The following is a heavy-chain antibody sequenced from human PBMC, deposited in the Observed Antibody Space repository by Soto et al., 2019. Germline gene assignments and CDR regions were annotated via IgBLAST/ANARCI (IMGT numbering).Heavy chain of an antibody. Sequence: GGSLRLSCAASGFTFSSYGMHWVRQAPGKGLEWVAVISYDGSDKSYADSVKGRFTISRDNSKNTLWLQMNSLRGEDTAVYYCAKDYYRGYSYAHDYWGQGTLVTVSS. V-gene: IGHV3-30*18. CDR3: AKDYYRGYSYAHDY. D-gene: IGHD5-18*01. CDR2: ISYDGSDK. J-gene: IGHJ4*02. CDR1: GFTFSSYG.